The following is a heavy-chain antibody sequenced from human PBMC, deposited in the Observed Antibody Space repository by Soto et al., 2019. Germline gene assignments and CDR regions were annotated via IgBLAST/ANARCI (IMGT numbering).Heavy chain of an antibody. CDR2: ISAYNGNT. CDR3: AREPNESYYFDY. CDR1: CYTFTSYG. D-gene: IGHD5-18*01. Sequence: GXSVKVSCKASCYTFTSYGISWVRQAPGQGLEWMGWISAYNGNTNYAQKLQGRVTMTTDTSTSTAYMELRSLTSEDTAVYYCAREPNESYYFDYWGQGTLVTVSS. V-gene: IGHV1-18*04. J-gene: IGHJ4*02.